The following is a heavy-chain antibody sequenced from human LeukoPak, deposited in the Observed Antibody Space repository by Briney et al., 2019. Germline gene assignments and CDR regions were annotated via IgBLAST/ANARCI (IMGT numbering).Heavy chain of an antibody. CDR3: ARSLNHPYCGGDCFVDY. CDR1: GYTFTSYG. Sequence: ASVKVSCKASGYTFTSYGISWLRQAPGQGLEWMGWISAYNGNTNYAQKLQGRVTMTTDTSTSTAYMELRSLRSDDTAVYYCARSLNHPYCGGDCFVDYWGQGTLVTVSS. D-gene: IGHD2-21*02. V-gene: IGHV1-18*01. CDR2: ISAYNGNT. J-gene: IGHJ4*02.